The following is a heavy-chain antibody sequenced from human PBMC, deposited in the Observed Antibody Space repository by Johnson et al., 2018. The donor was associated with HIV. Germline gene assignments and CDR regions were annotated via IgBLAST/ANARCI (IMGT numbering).Heavy chain of an antibody. CDR2: ISYDGSTK. J-gene: IGHJ3*02. Sequence: QVQLVESGGGVVQPGRSLRLSCAASGFTFSSYGMHWVRQAPGKGLEWVAVISYDGSTKYYADSVKGRFTISRDNSKNTLYLQLNSLRAEDTAVYYCARDLRGAFDIWGQGTMVTVSS. V-gene: IGHV3-30*19. CDR1: GFTFSSYG. D-gene: IGHD4-17*01. CDR3: ARDLRGAFDI.